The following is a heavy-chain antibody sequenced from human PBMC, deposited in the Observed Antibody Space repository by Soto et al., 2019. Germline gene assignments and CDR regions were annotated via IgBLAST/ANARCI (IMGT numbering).Heavy chain of an antibody. Sequence: TGGSLRLSCAASGFTFSSYGMHWFRQAPGKGLEWVAVISYDGSNKYYADSVKGRFTISRDNSKNTLYLQMNSLRAEDTAVYYCAKDPTFWSGYYFDYYYGMDVWGQGTTVTVSS. CDR3: AKDPTFWSGYYFDYYYGMDV. CDR1: GFTFSSYG. CDR2: ISYDGSNK. J-gene: IGHJ6*02. D-gene: IGHD3-3*01. V-gene: IGHV3-30*18.